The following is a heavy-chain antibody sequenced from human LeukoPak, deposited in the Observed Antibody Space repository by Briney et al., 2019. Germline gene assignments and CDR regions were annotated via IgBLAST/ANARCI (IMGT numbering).Heavy chain of an antibody. CDR1: GFTFTNYW. J-gene: IGHJ4*02. CDR3: ARDYGDEF. D-gene: IGHD4-17*01. Sequence: GGSLRLSCAASGFTFTNYWMSWVRQAPGKGLEWVANINQDESEKFYVDSVKGRFTISRDNAKNSLYLQMNSLRPEDTAVYYCARDYGDEFWGQGTLVTVSS. CDR2: INQDESEK. V-gene: IGHV3-7*01.